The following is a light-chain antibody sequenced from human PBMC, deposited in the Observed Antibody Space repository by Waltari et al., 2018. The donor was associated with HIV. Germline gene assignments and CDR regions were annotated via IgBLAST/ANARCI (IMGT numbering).Light chain of an antibody. CDR3: VTWEDSQNAYWV. CDR2: CNT. Sequence: QSVLTQPPSASGTPGQRVTISCSGSSSNVGSNPVNWYQQDTGTAAKLLIYCNTHRPPGGPPRFSGAKSGTSAALAISRRQSADEADYYCVTWEDSQNAYWVFGGGTKLTV. J-gene: IGLJ3*02. V-gene: IGLV1-44*01. CDR1: SSNVGSNP.